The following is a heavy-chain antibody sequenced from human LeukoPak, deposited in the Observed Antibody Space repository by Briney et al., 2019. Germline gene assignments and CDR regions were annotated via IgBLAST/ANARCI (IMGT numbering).Heavy chain of an antibody. CDR1: GFIFSAYG. V-gene: IGHV3-30*02. J-gene: IGHJ4*02. Sequence: GGSLRLSCAASGFIFSAYGMHWVRQAPGKGLEWGTFVRFDGNNKTYADSVKGRFTISRDNSNSTLYLHMSRLSVEDTALYYCAKDRALNSMGFDYWGQGTVVTVSP. D-gene: IGHD4-23*01. CDR2: VRFDGNNK. CDR3: AKDRALNSMGFDY.